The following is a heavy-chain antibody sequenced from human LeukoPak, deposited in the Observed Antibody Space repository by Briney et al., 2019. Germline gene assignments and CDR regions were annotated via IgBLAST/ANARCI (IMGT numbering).Heavy chain of an antibody. Sequence: GGSLRLSCAASGLTFLTYAMSWGRQAPGKGLQWVSVIRDSGASTYYADSVKGRFTISRDNSKNTLYLQMNSLRAEDTAVYYCAKAGRSGWYPGWPFDIWGQGTMVTVSS. D-gene: IGHD6-19*01. CDR3: AKAGRSGWYPGWPFDI. CDR2: IRDSGAST. CDR1: GLTFLTYA. J-gene: IGHJ3*02. V-gene: IGHV3-23*01.